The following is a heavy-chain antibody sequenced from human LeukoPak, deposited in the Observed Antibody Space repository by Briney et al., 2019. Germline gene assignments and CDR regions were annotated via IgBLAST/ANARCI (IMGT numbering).Heavy chain of an antibody. CDR3: ATYSTGFDI. CDR1: GGSFSDYY. D-gene: IGHD6-19*01. Sequence: PSETLTLTCAVYGGSFSDYYWTWIRQPPGKGLEWIGEINHRGSTHYNPSLKSRVTISVDTSKKQFSLKLSSVTAADTAVYYCATYSTGFDIWGQGTVVAVSS. J-gene: IGHJ3*02. CDR2: INHRGST. V-gene: IGHV4-34*01.